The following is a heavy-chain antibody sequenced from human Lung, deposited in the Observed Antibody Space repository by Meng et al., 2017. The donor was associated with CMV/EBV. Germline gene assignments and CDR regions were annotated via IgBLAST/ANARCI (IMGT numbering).Heavy chain of an antibody. CDR3: ARDNNWVPDY. J-gene: IGHJ4*02. V-gene: IGHV1-2*02. CDR2: IHPHRGDT. CDR1: GYTFTAHY. D-gene: IGHD1-1*01. Sequence: ASXXVSCKASGYTFTAHYFHWVRQAPGQGLEWMGWIHPHRGDTNYAQQFQGRVTLTRDTSINTGYMELTRLTSDDTAVYYCARDNNWVPDYWGQGTLVTGAS.